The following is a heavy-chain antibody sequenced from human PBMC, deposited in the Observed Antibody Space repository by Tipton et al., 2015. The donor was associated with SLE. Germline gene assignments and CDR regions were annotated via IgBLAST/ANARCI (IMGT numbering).Heavy chain of an antibody. V-gene: IGHV4-34*01. D-gene: IGHD2-8*02. J-gene: IGHJ3*02. Sequence: TLSLTCTVSGGSISSYYWSWIRQPPGKGQEWIGEIKHSGRTNYNPPLKSRVTISVDTSKNHFSLKLSSVTAADTAVYYCARQGTGAPDAFDIWGQGTMVTVSS. CDR1: GGSISSYY. CDR2: IKHSGRT. CDR3: ARQGTGAPDAFDI.